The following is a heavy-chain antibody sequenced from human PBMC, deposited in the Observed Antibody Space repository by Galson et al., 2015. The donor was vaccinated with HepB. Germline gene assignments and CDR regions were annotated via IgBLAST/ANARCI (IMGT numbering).Heavy chain of an antibody. CDR3: AKSYSSGWYVGYYFDY. CDR1: GFTFSSYA. D-gene: IGHD6-19*01. CDR2: ISGSGGST. Sequence: SLRLSCAASGFTFSSYAMSWVRQAPGKGLEWVSAISGSGGSTYYADSVKGRFTISRDNSKNTLYLQMNSLRAEDTAVYYCAKSYSSGWYVGYYFDYWGQGTLVTVSS. J-gene: IGHJ4*02. V-gene: IGHV3-23*01.